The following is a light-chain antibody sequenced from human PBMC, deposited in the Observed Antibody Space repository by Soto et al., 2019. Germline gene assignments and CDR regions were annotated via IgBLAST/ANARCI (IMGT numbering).Light chain of an antibody. J-gene: IGKJ1*01. V-gene: IGKV3-15*01. CDR1: QSVSSN. CDR2: GAS. Sequence: EIVMTQSPATLSVSPGERVTLSCRASQSVSSNLAWYQQKPGQAPRLLIYGASTRATGIPARFSGSGSATEFTLTISSLQSEDVAVYFCQQYNNWPPEETFGQGTRVEIK. CDR3: QQYNNWPPEET.